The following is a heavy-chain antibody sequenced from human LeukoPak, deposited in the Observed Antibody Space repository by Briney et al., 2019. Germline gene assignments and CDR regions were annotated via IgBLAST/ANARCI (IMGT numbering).Heavy chain of an antibody. CDR3: ARAYCSSTSCPFLGAFDI. J-gene: IGHJ3*02. Sequence: ASVKVSCKASGYTFTGYYMHWVRQAPGQGLEWMGWINPNSGGTNYAQKFQGRVTMTRDTSISTAYMELSRLRSDDTAVYYCARAYCSSTSCPFLGAFDIWGQGTMVTVSS. CDR1: GYTFTGYY. V-gene: IGHV1-2*02. CDR2: INPNSGGT. D-gene: IGHD2-2*01.